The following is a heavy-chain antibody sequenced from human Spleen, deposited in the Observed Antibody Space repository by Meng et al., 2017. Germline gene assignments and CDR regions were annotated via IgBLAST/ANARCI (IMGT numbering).Heavy chain of an antibody. CDR1: GFIFDDYA. D-gene: IGHD4-11*01. CDR3: AKTTTAYQAFDAFDI. J-gene: IGHJ3*02. CDR2: ISWISGSI. V-gene: IGHV3-9*01. Sequence: SLKISCGASGFIFDDYAMHWVRQAPGKGLEWVSGISWISGSIDYADSVKGRFTISRDNAKNSLYLQMNSLRPEDTALYYCAKTTTAYQAFDAFDIWGQGTMVTVSS.